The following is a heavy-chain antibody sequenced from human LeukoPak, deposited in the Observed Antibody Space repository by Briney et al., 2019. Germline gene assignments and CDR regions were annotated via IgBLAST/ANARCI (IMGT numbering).Heavy chain of an antibody. J-gene: IGHJ3*02. V-gene: IGHV4-30-2*01. D-gene: IGHD4-23*01. CDR3: ARGYGDNSGAFDI. CDR2: IYYSGRT. CDR1: GGSISSGGYY. Sequence: PSQTLSLTCTVSGGSISSGGYYWSWIRQPPGKGLEWIGYIYYSGRTYYNPSLKSRVTISLDRSKNQFSLKVSSVTAADTAVYFCARGYGDNSGAFDIWGQGTLVTVSS.